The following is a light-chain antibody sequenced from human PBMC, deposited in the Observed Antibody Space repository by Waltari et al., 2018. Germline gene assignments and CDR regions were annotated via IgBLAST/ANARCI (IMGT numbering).Light chain of an antibody. Sequence: QSVLTQAPSVSGASGQRVTTSCTGGDPCIAHFGVNCFQHLPGRVPKPLIYENTKRPSGVPDRFSGSKSGTSASLAIEGLQPEDEGDYYCQSYDNSLRGSLLFGGGTKVTV. V-gene: IGLV1-40*01. CDR3: QSYDNSLRGSLL. CDR1: DPCIAHFG. CDR2: ENT. J-gene: IGLJ3*02.